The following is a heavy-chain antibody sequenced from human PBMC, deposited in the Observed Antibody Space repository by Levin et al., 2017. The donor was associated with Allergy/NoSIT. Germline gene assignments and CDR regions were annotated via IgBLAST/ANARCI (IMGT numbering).Heavy chain of an antibody. J-gene: IGHJ4*02. CDR2: CDPEDRET. CDR3: ATVHPDGSWIGETLFES. CDR1: GYILTKLS. D-gene: IGHD3-10*01. V-gene: IGHV1-24*01. Sequence: ASVKVSCRVSGYILTKLSMHWVRQAPGKGLEWMGGCDPEDRETIYAQKFQGRFTMTEDTSTDTAYIELSGLRSEDTPGSYCATVHPDGSWIGETLFESWGQGSLVIVSS.